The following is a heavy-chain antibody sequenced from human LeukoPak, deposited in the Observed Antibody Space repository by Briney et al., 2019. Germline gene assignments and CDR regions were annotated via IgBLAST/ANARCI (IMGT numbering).Heavy chain of an antibody. V-gene: IGHV3-23*01. J-gene: IGHJ1*01. CDR3: AKGATVVVVTTIQY. CDR1: GFTFSTNV. CDR2: ISVNGGST. Sequence: GGSLRLSCAASGFTFSTNVMTWVRQAPGKGLEWVSSISVNGGSTYYADSVKGRFTISRDNSKNTLCLQMNSLRAEDTAVYYCAKGATVVVVTTIQYWGQGTLVTVSS. D-gene: IGHD3-22*01.